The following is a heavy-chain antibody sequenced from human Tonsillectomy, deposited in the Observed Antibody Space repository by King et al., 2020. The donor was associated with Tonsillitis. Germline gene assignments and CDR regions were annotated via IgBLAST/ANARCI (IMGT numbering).Heavy chain of an antibody. J-gene: IGHJ6*02. V-gene: IGHV3-21*01. CDR3: ARDCSGCSCYPYYYGMDV. CDR2: ISSSSSYI. CDR1: GFTFSSYS. D-gene: IGHD2-15*01. Sequence: VQLVESGGGLVKPGGSLRLSCAASGFTFSSYSMNWVRQSPGKGLEWVSSISSSSSYIYYADSVKGRFAISRDNAKQSLYLQMNTLRAEDTAVYYCARDCSGCSCYPYYYGMDVWGQGTTVTVSS.